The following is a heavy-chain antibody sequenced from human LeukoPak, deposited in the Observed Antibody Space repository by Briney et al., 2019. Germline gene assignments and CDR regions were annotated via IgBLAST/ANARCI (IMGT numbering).Heavy chain of an antibody. D-gene: IGHD2-15*01. Sequence: GGSLRLSCTASGFTFSSYAMHWVRQAPGKGLEWVAVISYDGSNEYYEDYVKGRFTISRDNSKNTLYLQMNSLRAEDTAVYYCARDAVVVAAKISRHYYYYYGMDVWGQGTTVTVSS. CDR1: GFTFSSYA. CDR2: ISYDGSNE. V-gene: IGHV3-30*04. CDR3: ARDAVVVAAKISRHYYYYYGMDV. J-gene: IGHJ6*02.